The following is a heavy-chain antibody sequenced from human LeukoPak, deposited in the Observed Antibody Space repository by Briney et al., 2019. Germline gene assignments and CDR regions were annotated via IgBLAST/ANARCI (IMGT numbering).Heavy chain of an antibody. CDR2: ISGGGGST. J-gene: IGHJ4*02. CDR1: GFTFSSYA. V-gene: IGHV3-23*01. D-gene: IGHD4-17*01. Sequence: PGGSLRLSCAASGFTFSSYAMSWVRKAPGKGLEWVSTISGGGGSTYYADSVKGRFTISRDNSKNTLYLQMNSLRAEDTAVYYCAKGPGPTAGYYFDYWGQGTLVTDPS. CDR3: AKGPGPTAGYYFDY.